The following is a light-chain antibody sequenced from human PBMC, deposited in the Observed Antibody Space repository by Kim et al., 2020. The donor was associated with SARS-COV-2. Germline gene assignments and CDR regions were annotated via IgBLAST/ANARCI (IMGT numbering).Light chain of an antibody. CDR2: GAS. CDR3: QQYNNCRT. J-gene: IGKJ4*01. Sequence: ETLMTPSPATLSVFPGERVTLSCRTSQSISSNLAWYQQKPGQAPRLLIYGASTMATGVSARFSGSGSGKEFTRTVSSLQSEDFAVYYCQQYNNCRTFGGGTKVDIK. V-gene: IGKV3-15*01. CDR1: QSISSN.